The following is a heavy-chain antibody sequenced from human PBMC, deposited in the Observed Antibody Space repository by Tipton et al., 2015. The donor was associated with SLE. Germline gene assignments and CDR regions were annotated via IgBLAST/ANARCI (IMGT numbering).Heavy chain of an antibody. Sequence: TLSLTCIVSGASIGSSSSSWAWIRQSPNKGLEWIGNIYYDGNTYYNPSLRSRVTISADTSKNVFSPRLSSVTAADTAMYYCARFRREHQLVRLAWLWGQGTLVTVSS. V-gene: IGHV4-39*07. CDR2: IYYDGNT. CDR1: GASIGSSSSS. CDR3: ARFRREHQLVRLAWL. J-gene: IGHJ4*02. D-gene: IGHD1-1*01.